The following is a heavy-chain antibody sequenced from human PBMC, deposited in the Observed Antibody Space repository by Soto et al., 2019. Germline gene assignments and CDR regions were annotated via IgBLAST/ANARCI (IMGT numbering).Heavy chain of an antibody. J-gene: IGHJ6*02. CDR2: MNPINGAT. Sequence: ASVKVSCKXSGYDFTAYDINWVRQASGQGLEWMGWMNPINGATGSARRFQGRVSMTRNTATGTAYLELTSLRSDDTAVYYCGRGPSPRAPAGGTPFYYAMDVWGQGTTVTVSS. V-gene: IGHV1-8*02. CDR3: GRGPSPRAPAGGTPFYYAMDV. CDR1: GYDFTAYD. D-gene: IGHD6-13*01.